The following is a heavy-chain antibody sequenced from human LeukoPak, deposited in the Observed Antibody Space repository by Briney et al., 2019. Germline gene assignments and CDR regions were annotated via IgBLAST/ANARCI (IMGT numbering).Heavy chain of an antibody. D-gene: IGHD2-2*01. CDR1: GFTFSSSG. CDR2: ITHNSGTT. J-gene: IGHJ6*04. V-gene: IGHV3-23*01. CDR3: ANAIYYYYGMDV. Sequence: GGSLRLSCAASGFTFSSSGMSWVRQAPGKGLEWVAYITHNSGTTYYADSVKGRFTSSRDNSKNTLYLQMNSLRAEDTAVYYCANAIYYYYGMDVWGKGATVTVSS.